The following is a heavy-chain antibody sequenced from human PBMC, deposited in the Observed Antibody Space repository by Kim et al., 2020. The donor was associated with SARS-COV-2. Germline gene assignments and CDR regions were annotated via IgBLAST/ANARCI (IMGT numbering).Heavy chain of an antibody. Sequence: SETLSLTCTVSGGSISSSSYYWGWIRQPPGKGLEWIGSIYYSGSTYYNPSLKSRVTISVDTSKNQFSLKLSSVTAADTAVYYCARRGYYDSSGYYEYWGQGTLVTVSS. CDR1: GGSISSSSYY. D-gene: IGHD3-22*01. CDR2: IYYSGST. J-gene: IGHJ4*02. V-gene: IGHV4-39*01. CDR3: ARRGYYDSSGYYEY.